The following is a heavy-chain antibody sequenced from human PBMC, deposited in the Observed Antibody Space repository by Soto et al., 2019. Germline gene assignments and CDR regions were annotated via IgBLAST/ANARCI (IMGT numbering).Heavy chain of an antibody. CDR2: VAYTGTT. CDR1: GDSIDSHGSH. CDR3: AIHRACNTACDFDH. Sequence: QLQLRESGPGLERPSETLSLSCFVSGDSIDSHGSHWSWIRQSPGKGLEWIGTVAYTGTTYYPPPLRGRVTVSADKSKNQFSLKLTSVTAADTAVYYCAIHRACNTACDFDHWCQGTLVSVSS. V-gene: IGHV4-39*01. J-gene: IGHJ4*02. D-gene: IGHD2-15*01.